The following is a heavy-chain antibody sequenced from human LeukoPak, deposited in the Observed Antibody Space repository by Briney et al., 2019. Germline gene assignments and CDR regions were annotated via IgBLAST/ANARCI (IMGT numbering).Heavy chain of an antibody. D-gene: IGHD3-22*01. CDR3: AREGSSGYNNWFDP. Sequence: QAGGSLRLSCAASGFTFSNYWMSWVRQAPGKGLEWVANIKPDGSEKYYVDSVKGRFTISRDNAKNSLYLQMNSLRAEDTAVYYCAREGSSGYNNWFDPWGQGTLVTVSS. CDR2: IKPDGSEK. V-gene: IGHV3-7*03. J-gene: IGHJ5*02. CDR1: GFTFSNYW.